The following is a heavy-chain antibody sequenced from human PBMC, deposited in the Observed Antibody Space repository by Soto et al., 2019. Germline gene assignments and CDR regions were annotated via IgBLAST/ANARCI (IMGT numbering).Heavy chain of an antibody. CDR1: GFTFTSSG. V-gene: IGHV1-58*01. J-gene: IGHJ6*02. CDR2: IVVGSGNT. Sequence: ASVKVSCKASGFTFTSSGVQWVRQARGQRLEWIGWIVVGSGNTNYAQKFQERVTITRDMSTSTAYMELSSLRSADTAVYYCASAESGWSSYYYGMDVWGQGTTVTVSS. D-gene: IGHD6-19*01. CDR3: ASAESGWSSYYYGMDV.